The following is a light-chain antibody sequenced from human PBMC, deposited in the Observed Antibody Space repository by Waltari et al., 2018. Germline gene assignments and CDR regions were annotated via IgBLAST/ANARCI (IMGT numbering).Light chain of an antibody. CDR3: ATWDDSLNGWV. V-gene: IGLV1-44*01. CDR2: TDN. CDR1: NSNIGRNA. Sequence: QSVLTQPPSASGTPGQRVTISCSGSNSNIGRNAVNWYQQLPETAPKLLIYTDNQRPSGVPDLFSGSKSGTSASLAISGLQSEDEADYHCATWDDSLNGWVFGGGTKVTVL. J-gene: IGLJ3*02.